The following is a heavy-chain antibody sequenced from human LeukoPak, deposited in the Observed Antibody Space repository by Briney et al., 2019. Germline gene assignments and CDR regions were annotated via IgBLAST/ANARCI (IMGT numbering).Heavy chain of an antibody. CDR2: INHSGST. Sequence: SETLSLTCTVSGGSISGSSCYWGWIRQPPGKGLEWIGEINHSGSTNYNPSLKSRVTISVDTSKNQFSLKLSSVTAADTAVYYCARRGYGRNYYYYYMDVWGKGTTVTVSS. J-gene: IGHJ6*03. CDR3: ARRGYGRNYYYYYMDV. CDR1: GGSISGSSCY. D-gene: IGHD4-17*01. V-gene: IGHV4-39*07.